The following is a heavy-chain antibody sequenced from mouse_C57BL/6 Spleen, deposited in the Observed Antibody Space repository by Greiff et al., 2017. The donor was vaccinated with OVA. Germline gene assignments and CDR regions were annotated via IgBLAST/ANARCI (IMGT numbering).Heavy chain of an antibody. D-gene: IGHD1-3*01. CDR2: INPNNGGT. Sequence: EVQLQQSGPELVKPGASVKMSCKASGYTFTDYNMHWVKQSHGKSLEWIGYINPNNGGTSYNQKFKGKATLTVNKSSSIAYMELRSLTSEESAVYYWARRRGLSGNWDYYAMDYWGQGTSVTVSS. J-gene: IGHJ4*01. CDR1: GYTFTDYN. CDR3: ARRRGLSGNWDYYAMDY. V-gene: IGHV1-22*01.